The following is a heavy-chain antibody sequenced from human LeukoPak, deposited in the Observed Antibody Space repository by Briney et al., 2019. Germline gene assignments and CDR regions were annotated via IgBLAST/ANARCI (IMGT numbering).Heavy chain of an antibody. Sequence: GGSLRLSCTASGFTFSSLGMHWVRQAPGKGLEWVSYISSSSSTIYYADSVKGRFTISRDNAKNSLYLQMNSLRDEDTAVYYCARDGYSGYAFDIWGQGTMVTVSS. V-gene: IGHV3-48*02. CDR3: ARDGYSGYAFDI. D-gene: IGHD5-12*01. J-gene: IGHJ3*02. CDR2: ISSSSSTI. CDR1: GFTFSSLG.